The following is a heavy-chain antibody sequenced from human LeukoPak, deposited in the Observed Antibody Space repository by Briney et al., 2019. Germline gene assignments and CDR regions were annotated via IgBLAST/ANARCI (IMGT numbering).Heavy chain of an antibody. CDR1: GGTFSSYA. D-gene: IGHD4-11*01. J-gene: IGHJ5*01. CDR3: ARVGPYSNRLDS. Sequence: SVKVSCKASGGTFSSYAISWVRQAPGQGLEWMGGIIPIFGTANYAQKFQGRVTITADESTSTAYMELSSLRSEDTAVYYCARVGPYSNRLDSWGQGTLVTVSS. CDR2: IIPIFGTA. V-gene: IGHV1-69*13.